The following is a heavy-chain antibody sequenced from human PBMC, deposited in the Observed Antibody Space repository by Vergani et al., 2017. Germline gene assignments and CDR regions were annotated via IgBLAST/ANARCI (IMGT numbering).Heavy chain of an antibody. Sequence: QVQLVESGGGVVQPGRSLRLSCAASGFTFSSYAMHWVRQAPGKGLEWVAVIWYDGSNKYYADSVKGRFTISRDNSKNTLYLQMNSLRAEDTAVYYCASSRGYYATTHCFDYWGQGTLVTVSS. J-gene: IGHJ4*02. CDR2: IWYDGSNK. CDR1: GFTFSSYA. V-gene: IGHV3-33*01. CDR3: ASSRGYYATTHCFDY. D-gene: IGHD3-10*01.